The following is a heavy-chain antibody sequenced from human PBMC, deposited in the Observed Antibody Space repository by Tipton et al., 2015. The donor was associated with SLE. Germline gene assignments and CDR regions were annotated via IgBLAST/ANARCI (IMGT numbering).Heavy chain of an antibody. CDR3: AREGKAAAGSYDAFDI. CDR1: GGSISSSNW. J-gene: IGHJ3*02. Sequence: TLSLTCAVSGGSISSSNWWSWVRQPPGKGLEWIGEIYHSGSTNYNPSLKSRVTISVDTSKNQFSLKLSSVTAADTAVYYCAREGKAAAGSYDAFDIWGQGTMVTVSS. D-gene: IGHD6-13*01. V-gene: IGHV4-4*02. CDR2: IYHSGST.